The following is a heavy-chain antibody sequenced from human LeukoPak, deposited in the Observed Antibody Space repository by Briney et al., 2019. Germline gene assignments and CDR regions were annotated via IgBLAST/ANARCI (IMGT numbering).Heavy chain of an antibody. CDR3: AKERPYSSSWHRPIDY. CDR1: GFTFSSYA. Sequence: PGGSLRLSCAASGFTFSSYAMHWVRQAPGKGLEWVAAISYDGSNKYYADSVKGRFTISRDNSKNTLYLQMNSLRAEDTAVYYCAKERPYSSSWHRPIDYWGQGTLVTVSS. CDR2: ISYDGSNK. J-gene: IGHJ4*02. V-gene: IGHV3-30*04. D-gene: IGHD6-13*01.